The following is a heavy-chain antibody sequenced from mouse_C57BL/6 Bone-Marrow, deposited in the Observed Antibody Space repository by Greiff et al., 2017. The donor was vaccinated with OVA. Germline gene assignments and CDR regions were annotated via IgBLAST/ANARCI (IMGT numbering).Heavy chain of an antibody. Sequence: QVQLQQPGAELVKPGASVKLSCKASGYTFTSYWMHWVKQRPGQGLEWIGMIHPNSGSTNYNEKFKGKATLTVDKSSSTAYMQLSSLTSEDSAVYYGARGHSGSSSAWFAYWGQGTLVTVSA. CDR3: ARGHSGSSSAWFAY. CDR1: GYTFTSYW. D-gene: IGHD1-1*01. V-gene: IGHV1-64*01. CDR2: IHPNSGST. J-gene: IGHJ3*01.